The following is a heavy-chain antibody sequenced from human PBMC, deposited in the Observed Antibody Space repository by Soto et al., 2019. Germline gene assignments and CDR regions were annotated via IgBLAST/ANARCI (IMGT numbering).Heavy chain of an antibody. CDR1: GYSFNSFN. Sequence: KLSCKSCGYSFNSFNINCVRQATGQGLEWMGWIIPYNGNTNYAQKFQDRVTLTTETSTSTAYMELRSLRSDDTAVYYCAKDRESGSYEPFDDWGQGPLVTVS. J-gene: IGHJ4*02. V-gene: IGHV1-18*04. CDR3: AKDRESGSYEPFDD. CDR2: IIPYNGNT. D-gene: IGHD1-26*01.